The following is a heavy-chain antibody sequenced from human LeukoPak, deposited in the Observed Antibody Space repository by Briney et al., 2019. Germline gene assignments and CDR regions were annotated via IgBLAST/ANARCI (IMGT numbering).Heavy chain of an antibody. V-gene: IGHV5-51*01. CDR2: IYPGDSET. CDR3: ATRDGSGSYDDFDI. D-gene: IGHD3-10*01. J-gene: IGHJ3*02. Sequence: GESLKISCKGSGYSFTSYLIGWGRQMPGKGLEWRGIIYPGDSETRYSPSFQGQVTISADKSISTAYMKWSSLKASDTAMYSCATRDGSGSYDDFDIRGSGTMVTVSS. CDR1: GYSFTSYL.